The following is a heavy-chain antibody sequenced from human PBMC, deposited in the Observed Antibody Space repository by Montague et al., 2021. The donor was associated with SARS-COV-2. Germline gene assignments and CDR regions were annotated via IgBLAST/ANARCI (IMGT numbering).Heavy chain of an antibody. J-gene: IGHJ4*02. CDR1: GFTFDDYG. CDR3: TRGFRGGPFDC. CDR2: ITRNGLIT. D-gene: IGHD3-10*01. Sequence: SLRLSCAASGFTFDDYGMSWVRQAPGKGLEWVSVITRNGLITGYADSVKGRFTISRDNARNSLYLQMNSLSAEDTALYYCTRGFRGGPFDCWGQGTLVTVSS. V-gene: IGHV3-20*04.